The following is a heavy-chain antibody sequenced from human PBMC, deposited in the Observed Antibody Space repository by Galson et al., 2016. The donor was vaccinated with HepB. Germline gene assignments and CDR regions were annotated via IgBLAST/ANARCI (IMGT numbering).Heavy chain of an antibody. CDR2: SGTNHGNT. Sequence: QSGAEVKKPGESLKISCKASGYTFNNYGITWVRQAPGQGLEWMGWSGTNHGNTKYAQEFQGRVTMTTDTSTTTAYLEIRCLRSGDTAVYYCARLSVSRMMTGYPDAFDIWGQGTLVSVSS. J-gene: IGHJ3*02. CDR1: GYTFNNYG. V-gene: IGHV1-18*01. CDR3: ARLSVSRMMTGYPDAFDI. D-gene: IGHD3-9*01.